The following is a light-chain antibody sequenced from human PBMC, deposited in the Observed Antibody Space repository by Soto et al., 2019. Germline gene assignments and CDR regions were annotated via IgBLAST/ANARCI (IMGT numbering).Light chain of an antibody. CDR2: GVF. V-gene: IGKV3-20*01. CDR1: ESITSNY. J-gene: IGKJ1*01. CDR3: HQYGISPRT. Sequence: EGVLTKSPDTLSLSPGERVTLSCRASESITSNYLARYQQKPGQAPRLLIYGVFSRATGISDRFSGSGSGTDFTLTISRLEPEDFAVYYCHQYGISPRTFGPGTKVEIK.